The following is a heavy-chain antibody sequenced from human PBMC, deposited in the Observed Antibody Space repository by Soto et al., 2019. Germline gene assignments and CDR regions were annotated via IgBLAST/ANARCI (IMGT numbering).Heavy chain of an antibody. Sequence: ASVKVSCKVSGYTLTELSMHWVRQAPGKGLEWMGGFDPEDGETIYAQKFQGRVTMTEDTSTDTAYMELSSLRSEDTAVYYCATDAIYSSSWYGLDFDYWGQGTLVTVSS. CDR2: FDPEDGET. V-gene: IGHV1-24*01. D-gene: IGHD6-13*01. CDR1: GYTLTELS. CDR3: ATDAIYSSSWYGLDFDY. J-gene: IGHJ4*02.